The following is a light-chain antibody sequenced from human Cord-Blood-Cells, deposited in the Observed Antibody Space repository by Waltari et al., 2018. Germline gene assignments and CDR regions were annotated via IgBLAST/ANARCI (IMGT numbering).Light chain of an antibody. J-gene: IGKJ1*01. V-gene: IGKV3-11*01. CDR1: QCVSIY. Sequence: EIVLTQSPATLSLSPGERATLSCRASQCVSIYLASYQQTPGQAPRLLIYDASNRATGIPARFSGSGSGTDFTLTNSSLEPEDFAVYYCQQRSNWTFGQGTKVEIK. CDR3: QQRSNWT. CDR2: DAS.